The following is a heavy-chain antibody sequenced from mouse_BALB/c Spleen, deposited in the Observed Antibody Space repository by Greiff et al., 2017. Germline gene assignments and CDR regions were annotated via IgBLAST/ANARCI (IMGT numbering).Heavy chain of an antibody. Sequence: EVQLQQSGPELVKPGASVKISCKASGYTFTDYNMHWVKQSHGKSLEWIGYIYPYNGGTGYNQKFKSKATLTVDNSSSTAYMELRSLTSEDSAVYYCAREDYDVYAMDYWGQGTSVTVSS. V-gene: IGHV1S29*02. D-gene: IGHD2-4*01. J-gene: IGHJ4*01. CDR1: GYTFTDYN. CDR3: AREDYDVYAMDY. CDR2: IYPYNGGT.